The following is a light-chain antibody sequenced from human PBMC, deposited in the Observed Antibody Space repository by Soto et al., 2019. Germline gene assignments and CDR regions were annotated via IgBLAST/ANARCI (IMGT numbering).Light chain of an antibody. V-gene: IGLV2-14*01. CDR3: ISYTSDDVRYV. CDR1: NSDAGIYDF. J-gene: IGLJ1*01. Sequence: QSVLTQPASVSGTTGQSITISCTASNSDAGIYDFVSWYQHHPGRAPKLIVSEVSHRPSGVSSRFSGSKSGNTATLTISGLQSEYEADYYGISYTSDDVRYVFGTGTKVTVL. CDR2: EVS.